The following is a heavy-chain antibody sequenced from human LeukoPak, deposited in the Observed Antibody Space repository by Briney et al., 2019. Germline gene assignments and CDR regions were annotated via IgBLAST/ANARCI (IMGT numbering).Heavy chain of an antibody. CDR2: FDPEDGET. V-gene: IGHV1-24*01. J-gene: IGHJ3*01. CDR3: ATEDFDGIVGPIDSFDV. CDR1: GYTLTELS. Sequence: EASVKVSCKVSGYTLTELSMHWVRQAPGKGLEWMGGFDPEDGETIYAQTFQDRVTMTEDTSTGTAYMELSSLRSDDTAVYYCATEDFDGIVGPIDSFDVWGQGTMVTVSP. D-gene: IGHD1-26*01.